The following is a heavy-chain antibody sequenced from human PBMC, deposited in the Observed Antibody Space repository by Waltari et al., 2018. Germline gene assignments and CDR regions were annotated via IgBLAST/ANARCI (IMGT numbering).Heavy chain of an antibody. CDR1: GGSFSGYD. D-gene: IGHD6-19*01. J-gene: IGHJ3*01. V-gene: IGHV4-34*01. Sequence: QVQLQQWGAGLWKPLETLSLTCAVYGGSFSGYDWCWIRQPPGKGRGWVGEGNDRGTSNYNPSLNRRVTISIDTSKKQVALMLRSVTAADTAVYYCARGGRGGARLGSGRAPRGLDVWGQGTMVTVSS. CDR3: ARGGRGGARLGSGRAPRGLDV. CDR2: GNDRGTS.